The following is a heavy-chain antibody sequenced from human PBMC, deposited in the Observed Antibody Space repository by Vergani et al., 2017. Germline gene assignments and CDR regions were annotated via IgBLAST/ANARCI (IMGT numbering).Heavy chain of an antibody. CDR3: ARGDDDSSGHWSETLDY. CDR2: INPSGGST. J-gene: IGHJ4*02. D-gene: IGHD3-22*01. Sequence: QVLLVQSGAEVKKPGASVRVSCKTSGYTFTNYYIHWVRQAPGQGLEWMGIINPSGGSTTYAQQFQGRLTMTRDTSTSTAYMELSRLRSDDTAVYYCARGDDDSSGHWSETLDYWGQGTLVTVSS. V-gene: IGHV1-46*01. CDR1: GYTFTNYY.